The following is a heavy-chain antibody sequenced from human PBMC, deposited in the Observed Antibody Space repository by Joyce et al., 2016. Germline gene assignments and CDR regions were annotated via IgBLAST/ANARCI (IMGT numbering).Heavy chain of an antibody. CDR2: ISTYTGDT. D-gene: IGHD3-10*01. Sequence: QIQLVQSGTEVKKPGATVKVSCKASGYSFDSSGISWVRQVPGQGPEWMGWISTYTGDTNYVQKLQGRLTMTRDTSTSSAYMELRSLTSDDTAVYYCAREGRWIGAYKYGLDVWGQGTTVIVS. V-gene: IGHV1-18*01. J-gene: IGHJ6*02. CDR1: GYSFDSSG. CDR3: AREGRWIGAYKYGLDV.